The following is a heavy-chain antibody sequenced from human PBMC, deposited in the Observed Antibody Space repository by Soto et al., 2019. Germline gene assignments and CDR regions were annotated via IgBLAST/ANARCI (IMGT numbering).Heavy chain of an antibody. J-gene: IGHJ4*02. D-gene: IGHD3-22*01. CDR2: MNPNSGNT. V-gene: IGHV1-8*01. CDR1: GYTFASYD. CDR3: ARADYYDRSGYLLPCGY. Sequence: QVQLVQSGAEVKKPGASVKVSCKASGYTFASYDINWVRQATGQGLEWMGWMNPNSGNTGYAQKFQGRVTMTRNTSISTAYMELSSLRSEDTAVYYCARADYYDRSGYLLPCGYWGQGTLVTVSS.